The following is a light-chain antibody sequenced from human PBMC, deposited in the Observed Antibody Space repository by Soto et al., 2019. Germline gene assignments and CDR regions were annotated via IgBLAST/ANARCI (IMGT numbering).Light chain of an antibody. V-gene: IGLV2-14*01. CDR1: SSDVGGYNY. Sequence: QSALTQPASASGSPGQSITISCTGTSSDVGGYNYVSWYQQHPGKAPKPMIYDVSNRPSGVSNRFSGSKSGNTASLTISGLQAEDEADYYCSSYTSSSTLVFGGGTKLTVL. J-gene: IGLJ3*02. CDR2: DVS. CDR3: SSYTSSSTLV.